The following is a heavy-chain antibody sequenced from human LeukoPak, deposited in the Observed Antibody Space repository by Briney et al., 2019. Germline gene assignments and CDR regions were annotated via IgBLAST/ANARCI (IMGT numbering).Heavy chain of an antibody. CDR1: GFTFSSYW. CDR2: INSDGSST. V-gene: IGHV3-74*01. CDR3: ARGYYGFDY. Sequence: GSLRLSCAASGFTFSSYWMHWVRQAPGKGLGWVSRINSDGSSTNYADSVKGRFTISRDNTKKTLYLQMNSLRAEDTAVYYCARGYYGFDYWGQGTLVTVSS. J-gene: IGHJ4*02. D-gene: IGHD3-10*01.